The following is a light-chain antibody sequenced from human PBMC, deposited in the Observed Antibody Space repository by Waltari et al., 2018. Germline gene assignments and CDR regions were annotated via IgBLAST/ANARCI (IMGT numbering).Light chain of an antibody. CDR2: DVS. Sequence: QSALTQPASVSGSHGQSITISCTGTSSDVGGYNYVSWYQQHPGKAPKFMIYDVSQRPSGVSKRCSGSKSGNTASLTISGLQAEDEADYYCSSYTSNNIWVFGGGTKLTVL. V-gene: IGLV2-14*01. CDR3: SSYTSNNIWV. J-gene: IGLJ3*02. CDR1: SSDVGGYNY.